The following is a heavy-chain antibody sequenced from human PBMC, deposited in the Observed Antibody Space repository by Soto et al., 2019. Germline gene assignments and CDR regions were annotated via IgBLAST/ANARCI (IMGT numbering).Heavy chain of an antibody. D-gene: IGHD6-13*01. CDR3: AKGSFWSSSWYHRSDYFDY. CDR1: GFTFSSYG. V-gene: IGHV3-30*18. J-gene: IGHJ4*02. CDR2: ISYDGSNK. Sequence: QVQLVESGGGVVQPGRSLRLSCAASGFTFSSYGMHWVRQAPGTVLEWVAAISYDGSNKYYADSVKGRFTISRDNSKNTLYLQMNRLRAEDTAVYYCAKGSFWSSSWYHRSDYFDYWGQGTLVTVSS.